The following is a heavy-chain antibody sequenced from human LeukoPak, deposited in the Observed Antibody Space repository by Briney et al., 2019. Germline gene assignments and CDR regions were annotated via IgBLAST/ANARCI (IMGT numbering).Heavy chain of an antibody. D-gene: IGHD1-7*01. CDR1: GFTFSSYS. CDR2: ISSSSSYI. Sequence: GGSLRLSCAASGFTFSSYSMSWVRQAPGKGLEWVSSISSSSSYIYYADSVKGRFTISRDNAKNSLYLQMNSLRAEDTAVYYCARDPLDLRLVNYYYGMDVWGQGTTVTVSS. V-gene: IGHV3-21*01. CDR3: ARDPLDLRLVNYYYGMDV. J-gene: IGHJ6*02.